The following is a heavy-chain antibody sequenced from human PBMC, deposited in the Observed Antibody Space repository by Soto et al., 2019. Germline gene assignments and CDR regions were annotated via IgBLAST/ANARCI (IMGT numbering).Heavy chain of an antibody. V-gene: IGHV3-30*18. D-gene: IGHD3-3*01. Sequence: GWSLRLSCAASGFTFSSYGMHWVRQAPGKGLEWVAVISYDGSNKYYADSVKGRFTISRDNSKNTLYLQMNSLRAEDTAVYYCAKGTITISDYWGQGTLVTVSS. CDR2: ISYDGSNK. CDR1: GFTFSSYG. J-gene: IGHJ4*02. CDR3: AKGTITISDY.